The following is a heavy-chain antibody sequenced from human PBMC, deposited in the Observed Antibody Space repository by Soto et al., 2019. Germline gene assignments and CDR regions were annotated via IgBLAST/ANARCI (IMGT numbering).Heavy chain of an antibody. V-gene: IGHV4-61*08. J-gene: IGHJ5*02. D-gene: IGHD6-19*01. CDR1: GGSVSSGDYY. Sequence: QVQLQESGPGLVKPSETLSLTCTVSGGSVSSGDYYWNWIRQAPGKGLEWIGYIFYSGSTNYNSSLKSRVTISVDTSKNEFSLKLTSVTAADTAVYYCTREQSDDNYFDPWGQGTLVTVSS. CDR3: TREQSDDNYFDP. CDR2: IFYSGST.